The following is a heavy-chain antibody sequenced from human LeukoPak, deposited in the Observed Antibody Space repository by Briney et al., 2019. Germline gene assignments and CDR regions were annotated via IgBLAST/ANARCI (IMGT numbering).Heavy chain of an antibody. CDR2: IFPGDSDT. CDR1: GYSFTTYW. CDR3: ARVSRYSGYEGDAFDI. Sequence: GESLKISCKGSGYSFTTYWIAWVRQMPGKGLEWMGIIFPGDSDTRYSPSFQGQVTISADKSISTAYLQWSNLKTSDTAMYYCARVSRYSGYEGDAFDIWGQGTMVTVSS. D-gene: IGHD5-12*01. J-gene: IGHJ3*02. V-gene: IGHV5-51*01.